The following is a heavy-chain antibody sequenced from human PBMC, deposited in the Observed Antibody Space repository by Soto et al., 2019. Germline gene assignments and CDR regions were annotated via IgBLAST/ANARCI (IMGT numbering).Heavy chain of an antibody. CDR3: ARGHSTDCSNGVCSFFYNHEMDV. CDR2: INPKSGGA. J-gene: IGHJ6*02. CDR1: GYSFSDYH. V-gene: IGHV1-2*04. D-gene: IGHD2-8*01. Sequence: ASVKVSCKASGYSFSDYHIHWVRQAPGQGLEWLGRINPKSGGASSAQKFQGWVTMTRDTSISTAYMELTRLRSDDTAVYFCARGHSTDCSNGVCSFFYNHEMDVWGQGTTVTVSS.